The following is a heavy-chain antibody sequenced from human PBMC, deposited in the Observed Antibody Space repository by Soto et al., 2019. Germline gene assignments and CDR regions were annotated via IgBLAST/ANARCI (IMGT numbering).Heavy chain of an antibody. J-gene: IGHJ4*02. D-gene: IGHD3-10*01. V-gene: IGHV1-69*08. Sequence: QVQLVQSGAEVKKPGSSVKVSCKASGGTFSSYTISWVRQAPGQGLEWMGRIIPILGIANYAQKFQGRVTIAADKSTSTAYMERSSLRAEDTAGYYCAREGVRGVHDYWGQGTLVTVSS. CDR3: AREGVRGVHDY. CDR2: IIPILGIA. CDR1: GGTFSSYT.